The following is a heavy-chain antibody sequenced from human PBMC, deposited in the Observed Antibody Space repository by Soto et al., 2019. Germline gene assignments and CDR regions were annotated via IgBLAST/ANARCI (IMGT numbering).Heavy chain of an antibody. CDR3: ARDRYSSSTLFEY. D-gene: IGHD6-6*01. Sequence: QVQLVESGGGVVQPGRSLRLSCAASGFTLTNYAMHWVRQAPGKGLEWLGVISDDGENKYYADSVKGRLTISRDNSNTTLYLQMNSLRPEDTAVYYCARDRYSSSTLFEYWGQGNLVTVSS. V-gene: IGHV3-30*04. J-gene: IGHJ4*02. CDR1: GFTLTNYA. CDR2: ISDDGENK.